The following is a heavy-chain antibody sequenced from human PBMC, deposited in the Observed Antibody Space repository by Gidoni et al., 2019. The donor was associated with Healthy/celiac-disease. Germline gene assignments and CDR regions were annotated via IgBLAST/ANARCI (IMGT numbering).Heavy chain of an antibody. Sequence: QVQLQQWGAGLLKPSETLSLTCAVYGGSFSGYYWSWIRQPPGKGLEWIGEINHSGSTNYNPSLKSRVTISVDTSKNQFSLKLSSVTAADTAVYYCASAFRRITKFDYWGQGTLVTVSS. J-gene: IGHJ4*02. CDR3: ASAFRRITKFDY. CDR1: GGSFSGYY. CDR2: INHSGST. V-gene: IGHV4-34*01. D-gene: IGHD3-10*01.